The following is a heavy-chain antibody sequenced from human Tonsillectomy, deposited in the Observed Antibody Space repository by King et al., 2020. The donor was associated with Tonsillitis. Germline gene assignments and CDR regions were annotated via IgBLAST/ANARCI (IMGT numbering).Heavy chain of an antibody. V-gene: IGHV1-2*02. J-gene: IGHJ4*01. CDR1: GYTFTDSY. D-gene: IGHD3-16*01. CDR2: INPNNGAT. CDR3: AREGERDLLPDY. Sequence: EQLVQSGAEVKKPGASVKVSCKAAGYTFTDSYMHWMRQAPGQGLEWMGWINPNNGATNYAPKFQGRITMTGDTPINTAYMELSSLRADDTALYYFAREGERDLLPDYWGQGTLVTVSS.